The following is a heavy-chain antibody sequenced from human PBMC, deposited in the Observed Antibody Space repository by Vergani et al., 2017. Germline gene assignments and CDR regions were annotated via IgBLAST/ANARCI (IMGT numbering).Heavy chain of an antibody. CDR3: ASLYGGYVRN. CDR1: GFTFSSYG. J-gene: IGHJ4*02. Sequence: QVQLVESGGGVVQPGRSLRLSCAASGFTFSSYGMHWVRQAPGKGLEWVAVIWYDGSNKYYADSVKGRFTISRDNSNNTRYLQMNSLRAEDTAVYYCASLYGGYVRNWGQGTLVTVSS. V-gene: IGHV3-33*01. D-gene: IGHD5-12*01. CDR2: IWYDGSNK.